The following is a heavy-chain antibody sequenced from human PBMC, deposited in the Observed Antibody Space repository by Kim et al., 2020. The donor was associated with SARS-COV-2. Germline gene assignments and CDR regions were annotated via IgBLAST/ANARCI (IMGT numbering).Heavy chain of an antibody. Sequence: GESLKISCKGSGYSFSSYWIGWVRQMAGKGLEWMGIIYPGDSGTRYSPSFQGQVTFSADKSMNTAYLQWGSLKASDTAIYYCARRIGNTYYYWGQGTPVTVSS. CDR2: IYPGDSGT. J-gene: IGHJ4*02. V-gene: IGHV5-51*01. D-gene: IGHD2-15*01. CDR1: GYSFSSYW. CDR3: ARRIGNTYYY.